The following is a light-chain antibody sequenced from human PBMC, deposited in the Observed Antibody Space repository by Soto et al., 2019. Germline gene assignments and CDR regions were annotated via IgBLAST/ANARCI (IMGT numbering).Light chain of an antibody. Sequence: QSVLTQPASVSGSPGQSITISCTGTNSDVGGYNYVAWYQQHAGKAPKLMMYDVSTRPSGVSNRFSGSKSGNTASLTISGLQAEDEADYYCSSYAGSSTVFGTGTKLTVL. J-gene: IGLJ1*01. CDR3: SSYAGSSTV. CDR1: NSDVGGYNY. CDR2: DVS. V-gene: IGLV2-14*01.